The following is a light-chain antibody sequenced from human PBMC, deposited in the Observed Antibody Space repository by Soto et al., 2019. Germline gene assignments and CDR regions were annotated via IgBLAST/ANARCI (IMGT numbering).Light chain of an antibody. Sequence: EIVMTQSPATLSVSPGERVTLSCRASQSVTSRLAWYQQKPGQAPRRLIYGASTRATGIPARFSGSGSGTEFTLTISSLQSEDFAVYYCQQYHNRWTFGQGTKVEIK. V-gene: IGKV3-15*01. J-gene: IGKJ1*01. CDR2: GAS. CDR3: QQYHNRWT. CDR1: QSVTSR.